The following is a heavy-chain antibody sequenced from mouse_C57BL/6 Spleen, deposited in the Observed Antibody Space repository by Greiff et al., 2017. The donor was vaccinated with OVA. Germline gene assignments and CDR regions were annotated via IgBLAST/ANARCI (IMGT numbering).Heavy chain of an antibody. D-gene: IGHD2-5*01. CDR1: GYAFSSSW. Sequence: QVQLQQSGPELVKPGASVKISCKASGYAFSSSWMNWVKQRPGKGLEWIGRIYTGDGDTNYNGKFKGKATLTADKSSSTAYMQLISLTSEDSAVYFCARNSNYFDYWGQGTTLTVSS. CDR3: ARNSNYFDY. J-gene: IGHJ2*01. V-gene: IGHV1-82*01. CDR2: IYTGDGDT.